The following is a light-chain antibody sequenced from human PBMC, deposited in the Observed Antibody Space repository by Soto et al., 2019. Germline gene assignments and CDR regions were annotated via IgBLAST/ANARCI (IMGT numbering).Light chain of an antibody. CDR3: GGRGGSPGGFGG. Sequence: QSVLTQPPSASGTPGQRVTISCSGSSSNIGSNYVYWYQQLPGTAPKLLIYRNNQRPLGVPDRFSGSKSGTSASLAISGLRVGDGGDFYCGGRGGSPGGFGGFGTGT. CDR1: SSNIGSNY. J-gene: IGLJ1*01. CDR2: RNN. V-gene: IGLV1-47*01.